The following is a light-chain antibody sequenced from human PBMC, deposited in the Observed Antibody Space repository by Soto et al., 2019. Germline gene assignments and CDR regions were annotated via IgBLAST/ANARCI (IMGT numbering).Light chain of an antibody. V-gene: IGKV1-33*01. Sequence: DIQMTQSPSTLSGSVGDRVTITCRASQSISSYLNWYQQKPGKAPKLLIYAASSLQSGVPSRFSGSGSGTHFTFTIASMQPEDTAIYYCQQYYDLPITFRQGTRREIK. CDR2: AAS. CDR3: QQYYDLPIT. J-gene: IGKJ5*01. CDR1: QSISSY.